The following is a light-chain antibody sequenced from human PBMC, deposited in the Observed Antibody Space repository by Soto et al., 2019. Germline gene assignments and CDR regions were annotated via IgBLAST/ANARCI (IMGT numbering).Light chain of an antibody. CDR2: ENN. CDR1: SSNIGNNF. J-gene: IGLJ3*02. V-gene: IGLV1-51*02. CDR3: GTWDGSLRV. Sequence: QSVLTQPPSVSAAPGQKVTISCSGSSSNIGNNFVSWYQQFPGTAPKLLIYENNKRPSVIPDRFSGSKSGTSATLGITGLQTGDEADYYCGTWDGSLRVFGGGTKVTVL.